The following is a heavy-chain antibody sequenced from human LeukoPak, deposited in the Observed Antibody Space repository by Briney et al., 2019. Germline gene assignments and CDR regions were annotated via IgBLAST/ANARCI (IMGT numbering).Heavy chain of an antibody. V-gene: IGHV3-15*01. D-gene: IGHD3-16*01. CDR1: GFISSNVW. CDR3: TSTLGY. CDR2: IKSKTEGGTT. Sequence: GGSLRLSCAASGFISSNVWMTWVRQAPGKGLEWVGRIKSKTEGGTTDYAGTVKGRFTISRDDSKNTLYLQMNSLKTEDTAVYYCTSTLGYRGQGTLVTVSS. J-gene: IGHJ4*01.